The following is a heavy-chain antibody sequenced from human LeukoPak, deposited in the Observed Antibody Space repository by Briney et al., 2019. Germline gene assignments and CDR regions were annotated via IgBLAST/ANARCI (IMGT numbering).Heavy chain of an antibody. J-gene: IGHJ4*02. CDR2: INHSGST. CDR1: GGSISSYY. Sequence: SETLSLTCTVSGGSISSYYWSWIRQPPGKGLEWIGEINHSGSTNYNPSLKSRVTISVDTSKNQFSLKLSSVTAADTAVYYCASRKLGNDYWGQGTLVTVSS. V-gene: IGHV4-34*01. CDR3: ASRKLGNDY. D-gene: IGHD7-27*01.